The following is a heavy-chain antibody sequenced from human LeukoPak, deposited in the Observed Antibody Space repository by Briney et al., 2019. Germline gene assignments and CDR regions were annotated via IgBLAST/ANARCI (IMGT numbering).Heavy chain of an antibody. D-gene: IGHD3-10*01. V-gene: IGHV3-23*01. J-gene: IGHJ4*02. CDR1: GFTFSSYA. CDR2: ISGSGGST. CDR3: ARDHSKSYGSGSPPYR. Sequence: GGSLRLSCAASGFTFSSYAMSWVRQAPGKGLEWVSAISGSGGSTYCADSVKGRFTISRDNSKNSLYLQMNSLRAEDTAVYYCARDHSKSYGSGSPPYRWGQGTLVTVSS.